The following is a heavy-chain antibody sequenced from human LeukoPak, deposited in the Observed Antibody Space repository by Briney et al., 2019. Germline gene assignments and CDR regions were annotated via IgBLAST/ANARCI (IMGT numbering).Heavy chain of an antibody. D-gene: IGHD6-19*01. Sequence: PGGSLRLSCAASGFTFSNYGMHWVRQAPGKGLEWVALIWYDGSNKYYTDSVKGRFTISRDSSTNTLYLQMDSLRAEDTAVYYCAKDMWGSGWYNYFDSWGQGTLVTVSS. J-gene: IGHJ4*02. CDR1: GFTFSNYG. CDR3: AKDMWGSGWYNYFDS. CDR2: IWYDGSNK. V-gene: IGHV3-30*02.